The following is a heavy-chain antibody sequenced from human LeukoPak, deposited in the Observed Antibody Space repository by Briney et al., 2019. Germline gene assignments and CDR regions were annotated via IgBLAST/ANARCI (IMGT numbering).Heavy chain of an antibody. CDR3: ARGCPFWSGYSFDY. Sequence: PSETLSLTCTVSGGSISSGSYYWRWIRQHPGKGLEGIEYIDYSGRTYYNPSLKSRLTISLDTSNNQFSLKMRSVTAADTAVYYCARGCPFWSGYSFDYWGQGTLVTVSS. D-gene: IGHD3-3*01. J-gene: IGHJ4*02. CDR2: IDYSGRT. V-gene: IGHV4-31*03. CDR1: GGSISSGSYY.